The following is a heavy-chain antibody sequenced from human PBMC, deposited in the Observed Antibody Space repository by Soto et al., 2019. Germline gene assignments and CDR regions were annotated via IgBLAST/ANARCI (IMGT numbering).Heavy chain of an antibody. CDR3: ARGSSSSGRDYGMDV. V-gene: IGHV4-31*03. D-gene: IGHD6-13*01. CDR1: GGSISSGGYY. CDR2: IYYSGST. J-gene: IGHJ6*02. Sequence: QVQLQESGPGLVKPSQTLSLTCTVSGGSISSGGYYWTWIRQHPGKGLEWIGYIYYSGSTYYNPSLKSRVTISVDTSKNQFSLKLSSVTAADTAVYYCARGSSSSGRDYGMDVWGQGTTVTVSS.